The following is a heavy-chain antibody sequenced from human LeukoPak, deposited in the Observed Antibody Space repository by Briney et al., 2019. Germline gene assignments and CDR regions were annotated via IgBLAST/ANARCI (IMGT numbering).Heavy chain of an antibody. Sequence: PGGSLRLSCAASGFTFTNYAMTWVRQAPGKGLEWVSAISGRARNTHYADAVKGRFTISRDNSKNSLYLQMKSLRGDDTAVYYCAIHLGTSNENYYAEYFQYWGQGTLVTVSS. D-gene: IGHD1-26*01. J-gene: IGHJ1*01. CDR1: GFTFTNYA. CDR3: AIHLGTSNENYYAEYFQY. CDR2: ISGRARNT. V-gene: IGHV3-23*01.